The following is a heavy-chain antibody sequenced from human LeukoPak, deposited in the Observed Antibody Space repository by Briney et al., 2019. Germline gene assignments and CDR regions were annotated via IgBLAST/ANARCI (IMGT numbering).Heavy chain of an antibody. CDR3: ARAPYYYYMDV. J-gene: IGHJ6*03. V-gene: IGHV4-59*01. CDR1: GGSISSYY. CDR2: IYHSGST. Sequence: PSETLSLTCTVSGGSISSYYWSWLRQPPGKGLEWIGYIYHSGSTNYNPSLKSRVTISVDTSKNQFSLKVSSGTAADTAVYYCARAPYYYYMDVWGKGTTVTVSS.